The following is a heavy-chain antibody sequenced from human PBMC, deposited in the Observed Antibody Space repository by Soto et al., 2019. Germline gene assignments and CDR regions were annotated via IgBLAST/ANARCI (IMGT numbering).Heavy chain of an antibody. CDR2: IHPHSGGT. V-gene: IGHV1-2*02. CDR3: AREDGGPESGGYAFNI. CDR1: GYTFTAYY. Sequence: QVQLVQAGAEVREPGASVKVSCKASGYKASGYTFTAYYIHWVRQAPGQGLEWVAWIHPHSGGTSYAQKFQGRVTMTRDTSFNTAFMELKSLRSDDTALYYCAREDGGPESGGYAFNIWGQGTMVTVSS. J-gene: IGHJ3*02. D-gene: IGHD2-15*01.